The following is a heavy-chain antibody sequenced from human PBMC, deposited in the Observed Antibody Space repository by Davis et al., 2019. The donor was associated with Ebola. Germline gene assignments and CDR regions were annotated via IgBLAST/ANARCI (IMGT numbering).Heavy chain of an antibody. V-gene: IGHV4-34*01. D-gene: IGHD3-16*01. CDR2: INHSGST. CDR3: ASWGPYDYVWGSYGY. J-gene: IGHJ4*02. CDR1: GGSFSDYY. Sequence: SETLSLTCAVYGGSFSDYYWSWIRQPPGKGLEWIGEINHSGSTNYNPSLKSRVTISVDTPKNQFSLKLSSVTAADTAVYYCASWGPYDYVWGSYGYWGQGTLVTVSS.